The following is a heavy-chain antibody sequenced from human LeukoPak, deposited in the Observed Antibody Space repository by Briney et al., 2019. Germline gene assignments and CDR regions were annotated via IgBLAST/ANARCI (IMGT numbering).Heavy chain of an antibody. CDR3: ARRAGDYSHPYDY. J-gene: IGHJ4*02. V-gene: IGHV3-48*03. CDR1: GFTFSSYE. Sequence: GGSLRLSCAASGFTFSSYEMNWVRQAPGKGLEWVSYISSSGSTIHYADSVKGRFTISRDNSKNTVHLQMNSLRAEDTAMYYCARRAGDYSHPYDYWGQGTLVTVSS. CDR2: ISSSGSTI. D-gene: IGHD3-22*01.